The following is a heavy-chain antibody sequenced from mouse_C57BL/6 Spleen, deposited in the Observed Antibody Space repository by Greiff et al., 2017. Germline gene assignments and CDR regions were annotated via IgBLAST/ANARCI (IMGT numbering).Heavy chain of an antibody. CDR2: IYPRSGNT. D-gene: IGHD2-3*01. V-gene: IGHV1-81*01. CDR3: ARGVIYDGLYAMDY. Sequence: QVQLQQSGAELARPGASVKLSCKASGYTFTSYGISWVKQSTGQGLEWIGEIYPRSGNTYYNEKFKGKATLNADKSSSTAYMELRSLTSEDSAVYFGARGVIYDGLYAMDYWGQGTSVTVSS. CDR1: GYTFTSYG. J-gene: IGHJ4*01.